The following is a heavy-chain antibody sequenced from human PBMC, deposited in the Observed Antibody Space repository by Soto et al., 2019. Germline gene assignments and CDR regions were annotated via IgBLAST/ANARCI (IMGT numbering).Heavy chain of an antibody. CDR3: ARDLGYYDSSGYFDY. D-gene: IGHD3-22*01. CDR2: ISSSDNII. CDR1: GFTFSDYY. V-gene: IGHV3-11*01. J-gene: IGHJ4*02. Sequence: GGSLRLSCAASGFTFSDYYMSWIRQAPGKGLEWVAYISSSDNIIYYADSVKGRFTISRDNAKNSLYLQMNSLRAEDTAVYYCARDLGYYDSSGYFDYWGQGTLVTVSS.